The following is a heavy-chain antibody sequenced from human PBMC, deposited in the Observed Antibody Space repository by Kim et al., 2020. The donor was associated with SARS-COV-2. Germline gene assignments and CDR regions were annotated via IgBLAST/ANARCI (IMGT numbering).Heavy chain of an antibody. V-gene: IGHV4-59*01. CDR3: ARDHREWLQYTANWYFDL. D-gene: IGHD3-3*01. CDR1: GGSISSYY. CDR2: IYYSGST. J-gene: IGHJ2*01. Sequence: SETLSLTCTVSGGSISSYYWSWIRQPPGKGLEWIGYIYYSGSTNYNPSLKSRVTISVDTSKNQFSLKLSSVTAAETAVYYCARDHREWLQYTANWYFDLWGRDTLVTVSS.